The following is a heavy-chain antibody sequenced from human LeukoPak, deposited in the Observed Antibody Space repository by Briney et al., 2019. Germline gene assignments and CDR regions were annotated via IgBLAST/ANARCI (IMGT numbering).Heavy chain of an antibody. J-gene: IGHJ4*02. Sequence: GGSLRLSCAASGFTFSSYEMNWVRQAPGKGLEWVSYISSSGSTIYYADSVKGRFTISRDNAKNSLYLQMNSLRAEDTAVYYCARDQGYCSGGSCYSADFDYWGQGTLVTVSS. V-gene: IGHV3-48*03. CDR3: ARDQGYCSGGSCYSADFDY. CDR2: ISSSGSTI. CDR1: GFTFSSYE. D-gene: IGHD2-15*01.